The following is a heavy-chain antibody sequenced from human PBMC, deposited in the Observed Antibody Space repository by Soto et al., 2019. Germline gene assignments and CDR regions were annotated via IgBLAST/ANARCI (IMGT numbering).Heavy chain of an antibody. J-gene: IGHJ4*02. CDR2: ISSSSSYI. D-gene: IGHD6-13*01. V-gene: IGHV3-21*01. Sequence: EVQLVESGGGLVKPGGSLRLSCAASGFTFSSYSMSWVRQAPGKGLEWVSSISSSSSYIYYADSVKGRFTISRDNAKNSLYLQMNSLRAEDTAVYYCARGVSSSSWFDYWGQGTLVTVSS. CDR1: GFTFSSYS. CDR3: ARGVSSSSWFDY.